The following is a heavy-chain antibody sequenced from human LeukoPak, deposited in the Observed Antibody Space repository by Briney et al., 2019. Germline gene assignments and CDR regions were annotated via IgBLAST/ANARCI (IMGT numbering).Heavy chain of an antibody. CDR2: ISSSGSTI. D-gene: IGHD3-10*02. J-gene: IGHJ6*04. CDR1: GFTFSSYE. CDR3: AELGITMIGGV. Sequence: GGSLRLSCAASGFTFSSYEMNWVRQAPGKGLEWVSYISSSGSTIYYADSVKGRSTISRDNAKNSLYLQMNSLRAEDTAVYCCAELGITMIGGVWGKGTTVTISS. V-gene: IGHV3-48*03.